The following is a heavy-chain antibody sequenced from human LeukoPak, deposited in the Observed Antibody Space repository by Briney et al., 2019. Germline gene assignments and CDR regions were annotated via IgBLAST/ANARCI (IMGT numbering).Heavy chain of an antibody. CDR2: TYYRSKWFN. V-gene: IGHV6-1*01. J-gene: IGHJ4*02. CDR3: ARDRDGSGWYGTNYDH. Sequence: SQTLSLTCAISGDSVSSNSAAWNWIRQSPSSGLEWLGRTYYRSKWFNDYAVSGKSLITISPIPSKYQVSLQLKSVTPAHTAVSYCARDRDGSGWYGTNYDHWGPGTLVNGS. D-gene: IGHD6-19*01. CDR1: GDSVSSNSAA.